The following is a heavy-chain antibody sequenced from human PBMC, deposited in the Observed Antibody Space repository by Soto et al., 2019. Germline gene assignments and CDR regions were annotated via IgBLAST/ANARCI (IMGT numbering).Heavy chain of an antibody. Sequence: PGGSLRLSCAASGFTFDDYAMHWVRQAPGKGLEWVSGISWNSGSIGYADSVKGRFTISRDNAKNSLYLQMNSLRAEDTALYYCAKDIFSGDSSGSWGWFDPWGQGTLVTVSS. V-gene: IGHV3-9*01. CDR3: AKDIFSGDSSGSWGWFDP. CDR1: GFTFDDYA. CDR2: ISWNSGSI. J-gene: IGHJ5*02. D-gene: IGHD6-19*01.